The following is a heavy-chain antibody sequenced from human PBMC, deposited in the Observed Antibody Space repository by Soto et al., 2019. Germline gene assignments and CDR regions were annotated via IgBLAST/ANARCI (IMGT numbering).Heavy chain of an antibody. J-gene: IGHJ5*02. V-gene: IGHV4-61*01. CDR2: VYYSRST. Sequence: QVQLQESGPGLVKPSETLSLTCTVSGGSVNSGSYYWSWIRQPPGKRLEWIGYVYYSRSTQYNPSLAGRVTISGDTADNQVSLELESVTAADRAMDYCARDYWGNEQGFDRGGQGTQVTVSS. CDR3: ARDYWGNEQGFDR. D-gene: IGHD3-16*01. CDR1: GGSVNSGSYY.